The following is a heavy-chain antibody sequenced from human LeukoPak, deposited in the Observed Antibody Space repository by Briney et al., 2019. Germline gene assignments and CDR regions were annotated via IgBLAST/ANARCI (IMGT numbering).Heavy chain of an antibody. V-gene: IGHV1-2*02. CDR2: INPNSGGT. D-gene: IGHD1-1*01. J-gene: IGHJ6*03. Sequence: VASVKVSCKASGYTFTGYYMHWVRQAPGQGLEWMGWINPNSGGTNYAQKFQGRVTMTRDTSISTAYMELSRLRSDDTAVYYCARRYGHNWNDGYYYYYMDVWGIGTTVTVSS. CDR3: ARRYGHNWNDGYYYYYMDV. CDR1: GYTFTGYY.